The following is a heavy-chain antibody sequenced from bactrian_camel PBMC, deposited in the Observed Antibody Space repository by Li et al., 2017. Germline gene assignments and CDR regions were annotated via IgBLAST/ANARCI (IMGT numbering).Heavy chain of an antibody. V-gene: IGHV3-2*01. CDR2: IESYGYT. CDR3: SARRFHDCDSGSWGLRVIYDY. J-gene: IGHJ4*01. CDR1: GFTFSSYY. D-gene: IGHD3*01. Sequence: HVQLVESGGDLVQPGGSLRLSCAASGFTFSSYYIGWVRQAPGKGPEWVSSIESYGYTYNADSVKGRFTISQDSAKKTLYLQMSSLTPEDTAMYYCSARRFHDCDSGSWGLRVIYDYWGQGTQVTVS.